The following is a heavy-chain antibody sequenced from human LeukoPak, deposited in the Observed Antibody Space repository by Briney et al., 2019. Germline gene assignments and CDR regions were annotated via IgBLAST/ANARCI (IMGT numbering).Heavy chain of an antibody. CDR3: ARENLGGARAWFDP. J-gene: IGHJ5*02. V-gene: IGHV6-1*01. D-gene: IGHD1-26*01. Sequence: SQTLSLTCAISGDSVSSNSAAWNWIRQSPSRGLEWLGRTYYRYKWYNDYAVAAKSRITINTSKNQFSLQLSSVTPEDTAVYYCARENLGGARAWFDPWGQGTLVTVSS. CDR1: GDSVSSNSAA. CDR2: TYYRYKWYN.